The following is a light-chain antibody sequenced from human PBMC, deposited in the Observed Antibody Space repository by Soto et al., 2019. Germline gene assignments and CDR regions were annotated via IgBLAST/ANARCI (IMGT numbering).Light chain of an antibody. CDR3: QQYDNWPPWT. CDR2: RAS. Sequence: EIVMTQSPATLSVSPGGRATLSCRASQSVSSNLAWYQQKPGQAPRLLIYRASTRATGIPARFSGSGSGTAFTLTIGSLQSEDSAVYYCQQYDNWPPWTFGQGTKVEI. CDR1: QSVSSN. V-gene: IGKV3-15*01. J-gene: IGKJ1*01.